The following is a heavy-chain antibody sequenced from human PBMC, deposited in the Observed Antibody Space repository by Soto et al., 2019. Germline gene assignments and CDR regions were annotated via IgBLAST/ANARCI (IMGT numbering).Heavy chain of an antibody. D-gene: IGHD2-15*01. J-gene: IGHJ4*02. CDR3: GRVVIAATPHRDVDF. V-gene: IGHV4-39*01. Sequence: SETLSLTCTVSGGSVNSTNYNWGWIRQPPGKGLEWIGSIYNSASTYYNPSLKSRVTISVDTSRNQFSLNLNSVTAADTAMYFCGRVVIAATPHRDVDFWGQGTLVTV. CDR2: IYNSAST. CDR1: GGSVNSTNYN.